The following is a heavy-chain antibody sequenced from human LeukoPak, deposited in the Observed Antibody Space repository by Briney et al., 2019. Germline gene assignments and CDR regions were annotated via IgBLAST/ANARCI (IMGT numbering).Heavy chain of an antibody. CDR2: ISTYNGNT. V-gene: IGHV1-18*01. Sequence: WASVKVSCKASGYTFTSYGISWVRQAPGQGLEWMGWISTYNGNTNYAQKPQGRVTMTTDTSTSTAYMELRSLRSDDTAVYHCASFSPTTVTFDYWGQGTLVTVSS. CDR1: GYTFTSYG. CDR3: ASFSPTTVTFDY. J-gene: IGHJ4*02. D-gene: IGHD1-1*01.